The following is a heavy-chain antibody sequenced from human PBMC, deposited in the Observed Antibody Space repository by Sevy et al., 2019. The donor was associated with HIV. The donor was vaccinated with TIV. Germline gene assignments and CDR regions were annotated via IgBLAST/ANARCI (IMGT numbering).Heavy chain of an antibody. CDR3: ARDWVDSSGWYGFDY. CDR2: ISSSSSYI. Sequence: GGSLRLSCAASGFTFSSYSMNWVRQAPGKGLEWVASISSSSSYIYYADSVKGRFTISRDNAKSSLYLLMNSLRAEYTAVYYGARDWVDSSGWYGFDYWGQGTLVTVSS. D-gene: IGHD6-19*01. J-gene: IGHJ4*02. V-gene: IGHV3-21*01. CDR1: GFTFSSYS.